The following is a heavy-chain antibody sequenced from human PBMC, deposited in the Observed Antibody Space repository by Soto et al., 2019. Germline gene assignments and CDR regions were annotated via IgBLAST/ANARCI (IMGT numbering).Heavy chain of an antibody. J-gene: IGHJ5*02. D-gene: IGHD3-9*01. CDR3: ARDRNFDEDRWWFDP. CDR2: IYSSGST. Sequence: QVQLQESGPGLVKPSQTLSLTCTVSGGSISRGGYYWSWIRQHPGKGLEWIGYIYSSGSTYYHPSPQSRVTISVDTSKNQFSLKLSSVTAADTAVYYCARDRNFDEDRWWFDPWGQGTLVTVSS. V-gene: IGHV4-31*03. CDR1: GGSISRGGYY.